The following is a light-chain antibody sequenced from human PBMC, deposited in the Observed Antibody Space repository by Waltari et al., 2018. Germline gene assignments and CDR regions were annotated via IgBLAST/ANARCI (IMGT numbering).Light chain of an antibody. Sequence: QSALTQPASVSGSLGQSITISCTGTSRDVGGYGQVSWYQQHPGKAPELIIYEVSKRPAGVSDRFSGSTSGNTASLTISGLQADDEADFYCSSFTYTTTLVFGGGTKLTVL. J-gene: IGLJ3*02. CDR2: EVS. CDR1: SRDVGGYGQ. CDR3: SSFTYTTTLV. V-gene: IGLV2-14*01.